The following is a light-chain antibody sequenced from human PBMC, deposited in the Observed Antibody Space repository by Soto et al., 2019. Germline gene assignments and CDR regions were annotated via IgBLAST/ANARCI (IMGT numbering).Light chain of an antibody. CDR1: SSDVGGYNY. CDR2: EVS. Sequence: QSALTQPASVSGSPGQSITISCTGTSSDVGGYNYVSWYQQHPGKAPKLMIFEVSSRPSGVSDRFFGSKSGDTASLTISGLQADDEAAYYCSSYTSSSTLYVFGSGTKVTVL. CDR3: SSYTSSSTLYV. V-gene: IGLV2-14*01. J-gene: IGLJ1*01.